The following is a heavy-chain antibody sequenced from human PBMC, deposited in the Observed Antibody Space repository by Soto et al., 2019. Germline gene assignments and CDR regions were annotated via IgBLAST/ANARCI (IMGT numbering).Heavy chain of an antibody. CDR3: ATDTAGGSSGWYYYYYGMDV. V-gene: IGHV3-23*01. CDR1: GFTFGSYA. D-gene: IGHD6-19*01. J-gene: IGHJ6*02. CDR2: ISGSGGST. Sequence: PGGSLRLSXAASGFTFGSYAMSWVRQPPRKGLEWVSAISGSGGSTYYADSVKGRFTISRDNSKNTLYLQMNSLRAEDTAVHYCATDTAGGSSGWYYYYYGMDVWGQGTTVTVSS.